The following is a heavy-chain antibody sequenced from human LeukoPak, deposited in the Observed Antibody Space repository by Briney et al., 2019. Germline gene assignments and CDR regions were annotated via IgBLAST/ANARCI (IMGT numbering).Heavy chain of an antibody. CDR1: GYTFTSYG. D-gene: IGHD3-22*01. Sequence: GSSVKVSCKASGYTFTSYGISWVRQAPGQGLEWMGWISAYNGNTNYAQKLQGRVTMTTDTSTSTAYLELRSLRSDDTAVYYCAREAKGSSGYYCYFDYWGQGTLVTVSS. CDR3: AREAKGSSGYYCYFDY. V-gene: IGHV1-18*01. CDR2: ISAYNGNT. J-gene: IGHJ4*02.